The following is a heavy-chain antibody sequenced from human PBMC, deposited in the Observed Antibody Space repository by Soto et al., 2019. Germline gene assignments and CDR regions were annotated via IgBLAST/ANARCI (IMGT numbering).Heavy chain of an antibody. D-gene: IGHD1-1*01. CDR1: GDSISSADYY. J-gene: IGHJ6*02. V-gene: IGHV4-30-4*01. CDR3: ARDLWVEPELYYYGMDV. Sequence: TLSLTCTVSGDSISSADYYWSWIRQTPGKGLEWIGHIFYSGTTYYNPSLKSRLTISVDTSKNHFSLRLTSVTAADTAVYYCARDLWVEPELYYYGMDVWGQGTTVTVSS. CDR2: IFYSGTT.